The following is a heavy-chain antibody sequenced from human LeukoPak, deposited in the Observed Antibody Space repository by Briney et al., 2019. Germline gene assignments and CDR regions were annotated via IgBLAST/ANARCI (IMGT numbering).Heavy chain of an antibody. J-gene: IGHJ6*04. CDR1: GFAFSSYA. V-gene: IGHV3-23*01. D-gene: IGHD3-9*01. CDR3: AKDAILYDILTGYYPYYYYGMDV. CDR2: ISSSGGST. Sequence: GGSLRLSCAASGFAFSSYAMSWVRQAPGKGLEWVSAISSSGGSTYYADSVKGRFTISRDNSKNTLYLQMNSLRAEDTAVYYCAKDAILYDILTGYYPYYYYGMDVWGKGTTVTVSS.